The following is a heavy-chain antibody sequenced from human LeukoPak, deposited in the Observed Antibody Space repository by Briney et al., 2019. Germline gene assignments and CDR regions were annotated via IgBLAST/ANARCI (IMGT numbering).Heavy chain of an antibody. CDR2: INTDGRTT. J-gene: IGHJ5*02. Sequence: GGSLRLSCVASGFTFTNYWMHWVRQAPGKGLVWVSRINTDGRTTSYADSVKGRFTISRDNAKNTLYLQMNSLRAEDTAVYYCASPPGTSVTPPGGSWGQGTLVTVSS. CDR1: GFTFTNYW. CDR3: ASPPGTSVTPPGGS. D-gene: IGHD4-23*01. V-gene: IGHV3-74*01.